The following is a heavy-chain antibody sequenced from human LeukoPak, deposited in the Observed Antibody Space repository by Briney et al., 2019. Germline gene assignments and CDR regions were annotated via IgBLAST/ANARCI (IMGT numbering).Heavy chain of an antibody. CDR1: GVSFMAYY. CDR3: ASIRCGRGQARCYNH. J-gene: IGHJ5*02. Sequence: SETLSLTCAVSGVSFMAYYWSWICQSPEKGLEWIGEVSPGGYTTYNPSLRSRVIISEDTSENQLSLNVTSVTAADTAIRYYASIRCGRGQARCYNHWAQGSLVTVSS. V-gene: IGHV4-34*01. D-gene: IGHD2-21*01. CDR2: VSPGGYT.